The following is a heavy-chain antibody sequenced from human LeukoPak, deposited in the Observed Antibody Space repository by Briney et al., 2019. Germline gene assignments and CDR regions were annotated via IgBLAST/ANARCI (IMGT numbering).Heavy chain of an antibody. CDR2: IKSDGTST. CDR1: GFTFNNYW. CDR3: ARRYYCEP. D-gene: IGHD3-10*01. Sequence: PGGSLRLSCTASGFTFNNYWMHWVRQAPGKGLVWVSRIKSDGTSTSYADSVKGRFTISRDNAKNTLYLQMNSLRAEDTAVYYCARRYYCEPWGQGTMVTVSS. J-gene: IGHJ3*01. V-gene: IGHV3-74*01.